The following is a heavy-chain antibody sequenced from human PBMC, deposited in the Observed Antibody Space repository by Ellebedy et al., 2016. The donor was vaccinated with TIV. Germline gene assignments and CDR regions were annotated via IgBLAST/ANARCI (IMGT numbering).Heavy chain of an antibody. Sequence: SETLSLTXTVSGASISSSYWSWIRQPPGKALEWVAFIYHTGNTNYNPSLKSRVTTSVDTSKNQFPLKLSSVTAADTAVYYCARGYYDSRGYSNPFDIWGQGTMVTVSS. V-gene: IGHV4-59*01. D-gene: IGHD3-22*01. CDR2: IYHTGNT. CDR3: ARGYYDSRGYSNPFDI. J-gene: IGHJ3*02. CDR1: GASISSSY.